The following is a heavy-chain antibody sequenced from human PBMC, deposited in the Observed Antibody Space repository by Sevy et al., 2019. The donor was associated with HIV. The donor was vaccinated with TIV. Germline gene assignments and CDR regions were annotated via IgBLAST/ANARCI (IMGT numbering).Heavy chain of an antibody. CDR1: GGSISSGDYY. V-gene: IGHV4-30-4*01. CDR2: IYYSGST. Sequence: SETLSLTCTVSGGSISSGDYYWSWIRQPPGKGLEWIGYIYYSGSTYYNPSLKSRVTISVDTSKNQFSLKLSSVTAAETAVYYCARETWDTAMVIWGQGTLVTVSS. D-gene: IGHD5-18*01. CDR3: ARETWDTAMVI. J-gene: IGHJ4*02.